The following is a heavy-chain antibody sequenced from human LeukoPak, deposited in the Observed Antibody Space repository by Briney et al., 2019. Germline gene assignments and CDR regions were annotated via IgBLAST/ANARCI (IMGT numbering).Heavy chain of an antibody. CDR1: GFSFSSYS. D-gene: IGHD6-6*01. J-gene: IGHJ4*02. CDR3: ARAYPRIAARPLAFDY. V-gene: IGHV3-48*01. CDR2: ISGSTGIV. Sequence: QPGGSLRLSCVASGFSFSSYSMNWVRQAPGKGLEGISYISGSTGIVRYADSVKGRFTISRDNAHNSLYLQMNSLRVEDTAVYYCARAYPRIAARPLAFDYWGQGTLVTVSS.